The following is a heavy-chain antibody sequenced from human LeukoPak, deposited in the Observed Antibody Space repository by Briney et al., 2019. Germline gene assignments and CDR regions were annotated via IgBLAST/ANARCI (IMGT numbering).Heavy chain of an antibody. D-gene: IGHD3-22*01. CDR2: IYTSGST. Sequence: SETLSLSCTVSGGAISSYYWSWIRQPAGKGLEWIGRIYTSGSTNYNPSLKSRVTMSVDTSKNQFSLKLSSVTAADTAVYYYARARPDYYDRPTFDYWGQGTLVTVSS. V-gene: IGHV4-4*07. CDR3: ARARPDYYDRPTFDY. J-gene: IGHJ4*02. CDR1: GGAISSYY.